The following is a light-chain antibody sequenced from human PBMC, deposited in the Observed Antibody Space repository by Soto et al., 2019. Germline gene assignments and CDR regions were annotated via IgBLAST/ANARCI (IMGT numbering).Light chain of an antibody. V-gene: IGKV1-39*01. CDR3: QQTYSAPRT. CDR2: AAS. Sequence: DIQLTQSPSSLSASVGEGVTLAWLASQTISNYLNWYQQKPGQAPKLLISAASSLQSGVPSRFSGSGSGTDFILIISSLQPEDFATYYCQQTYSAPRTFGQGTKVDIK. J-gene: IGKJ1*01. CDR1: QTISNY.